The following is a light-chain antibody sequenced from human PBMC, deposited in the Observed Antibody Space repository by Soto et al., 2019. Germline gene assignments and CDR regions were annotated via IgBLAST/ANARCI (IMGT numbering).Light chain of an antibody. CDR2: NNT. J-gene: IGLJ1*01. CDR3: ASWDDSLNGPV. Sequence: QSVLTQPPSASGTPGQRVTISCSGSGSNIGRNSVSWYQQLPGAAPKLLIYNNTQRPSGVPDRFSGSKSGTSASLAISGLQSEDEADYYCASWDDSLNGPVFGTGTKLTVL. CDR1: GSNIGRNS. V-gene: IGLV1-44*01.